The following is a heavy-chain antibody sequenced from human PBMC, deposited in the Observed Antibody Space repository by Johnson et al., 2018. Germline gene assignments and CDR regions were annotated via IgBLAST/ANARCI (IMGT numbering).Heavy chain of an antibody. CDR2: ISWNSGSI. CDR3: AKDNAAAAAYYYYGMDV. CDR1: GFTFDDYA. V-gene: IGHV3-9*01. D-gene: IGHD6-13*01. Sequence: VQLVQSGGVVVQPGRSLRLSCAASGFTFDDYAMHWVRQAPGKGLEWVSGISWNSGSIGYADSVKGRFTISRDNAKNSLYLQMNSLRAEDTALYYCAKDNAAAAAYYYYGMDVWGQGTTVTVSS. J-gene: IGHJ6*02.